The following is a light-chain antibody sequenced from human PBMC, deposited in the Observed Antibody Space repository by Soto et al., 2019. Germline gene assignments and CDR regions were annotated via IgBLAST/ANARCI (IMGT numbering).Light chain of an antibody. V-gene: IGLV2-11*01. Sequence: QSALSQPRSVSGSPGQSVTISCTGTSIDVGGYNYVSWYQLHPRKAPKLIIYDVTKRPSGVPDRFSGSKSGNTASLTISGLQAEDEADYFCCSYAGNSLDVLGTGTKVTVL. CDR2: DVT. CDR1: SIDVGGYNY. J-gene: IGLJ1*01. CDR3: CSYAGNSLDV.